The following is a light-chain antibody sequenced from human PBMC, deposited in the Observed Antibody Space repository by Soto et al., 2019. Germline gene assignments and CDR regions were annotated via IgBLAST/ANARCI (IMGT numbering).Light chain of an antibody. CDR3: QQRHSWPRT. CDR1: QSVTTS. CDR2: AAS. V-gene: IGKV3-11*01. J-gene: IGKJ1*01. Sequence: EIVLTQSPATLSLSPGEGATLSCRASQSVTTSLAWFQHKPGQAPRLLIYAASNRATGIPARFSGSGSGTDFTLTISGLEPADLAVYYCQQRHSWPRTFGQGTKVDIK.